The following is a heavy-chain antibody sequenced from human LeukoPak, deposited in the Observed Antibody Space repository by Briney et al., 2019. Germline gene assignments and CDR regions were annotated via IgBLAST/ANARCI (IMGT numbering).Heavy chain of an antibody. CDR1: GGSVSSANYY. Sequence: PSETLSLTCSVSGGSVSSANYYWSWVRQPPGKGLEWIGYIYYSGSTTYNPSLKSRVTVSVDTSKNQFSLKLTSVTAADTGVYYCVRHPRGGPYFDYWGQGTLVTVSS. D-gene: IGHD3-16*01. J-gene: IGHJ4*02. CDR3: VRHPRGGPYFDY. V-gene: IGHV4-61*01. CDR2: IYYSGST.